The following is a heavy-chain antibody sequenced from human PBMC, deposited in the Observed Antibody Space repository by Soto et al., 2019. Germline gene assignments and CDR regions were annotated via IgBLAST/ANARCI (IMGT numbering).Heavy chain of an antibody. CDR2: ISSSSSTI. CDR1: GFTFSTYS. D-gene: IGHD2-8*01. J-gene: IGHJ3*02. Sequence: EAQLVESGGGLVQPGGSLRLSCAASGFTFSTYSMNWVRQTPGKGLEWVSYISSSSSTIYYAESVKGRFTISRDNAKNSLYLQMNSQRAEDTAVYYCARDPTSDIVLMVYAMHDAFDIWGRGTSVTVSS. V-gene: IGHV3-48*01. CDR3: ARDPTSDIVLMVYAMHDAFDI.